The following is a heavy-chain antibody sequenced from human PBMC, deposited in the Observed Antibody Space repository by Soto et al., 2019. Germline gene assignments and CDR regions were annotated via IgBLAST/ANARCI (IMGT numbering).Heavy chain of an antibody. CDR1: GFTFSSYA. D-gene: IGHD2-2*01. CDR2: ISGSGGST. CDR3: ARDRLNFCSSTSCYLFCMDV. Sequence: EVQLLESGGGLVQPGGSLRLSCAASGFTFSSYAMSWVRQAPGKGLEWVSAISGSGGSTDYVDSVKGRFTISRDNSKNTLYLQMNSLRAEDTAVYYCARDRLNFCSSTSCYLFCMDVWGQGTTVTVSS. J-gene: IGHJ6*02. V-gene: IGHV3-23*01.